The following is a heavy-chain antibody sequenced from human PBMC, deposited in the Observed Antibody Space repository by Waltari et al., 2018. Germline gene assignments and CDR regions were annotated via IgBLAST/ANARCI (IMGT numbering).Heavy chain of an antibody. CDR2: MRGSGGDT. CDR3: AKSLGDTYGRYPMDY. Sequence: EVQLLESGGGLVQPGGSLRLSCAASGFPFSGCTMTWVRQALGKGLEWVSTMRGSGGDTYYADSVKGRFTISRDNSRNTLYLQMNTLRAGDTAVYYCAKSLGDTYGRYPMDYWGQGTLVTVSS. D-gene: IGHD3-10*01. CDR1: GFPFSGCT. V-gene: IGHV3-23*01. J-gene: IGHJ4*02.